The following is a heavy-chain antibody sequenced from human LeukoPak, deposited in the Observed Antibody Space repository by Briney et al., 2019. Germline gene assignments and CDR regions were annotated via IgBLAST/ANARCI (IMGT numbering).Heavy chain of an antibody. CDR2: IYYSGST. J-gene: IGHJ6*02. V-gene: IGHV4-59*01. Sequence: SGTLSLTCTVSGGSTSNYYWSWIRQPPGKGLEWIGYIYYSGSTKYNSSLKSRVTISLDTSKNQFSLKLSSVTAADTAVYYCARSYDNRGYYYYGMDVWGQGTTVTVSS. D-gene: IGHD3-22*01. CDR3: ARSYDNRGYYYYGMDV. CDR1: GGSTSNYY.